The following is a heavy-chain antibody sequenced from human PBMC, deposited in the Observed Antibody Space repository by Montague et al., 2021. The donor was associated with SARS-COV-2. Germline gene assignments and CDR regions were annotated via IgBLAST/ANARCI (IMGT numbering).Heavy chain of an antibody. CDR1: GWRISSGGHY. Sequence: SETLSLTCTVSGWRISSGGHYWNWIRQVPGRGLEWLGSMYYSGSTXYXXXXKXRVTISVDTSKNQFSLKLSSVTAADTAVYYCARDPWRITIFGVVTRYGMDVWGQGTTVTVSS. CDR2: MYYSGST. J-gene: IGHJ6*02. V-gene: IGHV4-61*08. CDR3: ARDPWRITIFGVVTRYGMDV. D-gene: IGHD3-3*01.